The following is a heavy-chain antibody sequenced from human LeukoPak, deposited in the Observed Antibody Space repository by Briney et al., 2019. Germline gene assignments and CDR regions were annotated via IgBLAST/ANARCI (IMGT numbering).Heavy chain of an antibody. CDR2: IYYSGST. CDR1: GGSISSYY. CDR3: ARRRRTTGEFDP. Sequence: SSETLSLTCTVSGGSISSYYWSWIRQPPGKGLEWIGYIYYSGSTNYNPSLKSRVTISVDTSKDQFSLKLSSVTAADTAVYYCARRRRTTGEFDPWGQGTLVTVSS. V-gene: IGHV4-59*08. D-gene: IGHD7-27*01. J-gene: IGHJ5*02.